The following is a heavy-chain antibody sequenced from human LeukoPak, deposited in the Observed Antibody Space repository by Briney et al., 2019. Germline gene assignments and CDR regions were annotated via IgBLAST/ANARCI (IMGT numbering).Heavy chain of an antibody. J-gene: IGHJ4*02. CDR1: GFTFSTYA. Sequence: PGGSLRLSCAASGFTFSTYAMSWVRQAPGKGLEWVSAISGRGVSTSYADSVRGQFTISRDNSKNTLYLQMNSLRAEDTAVYYCAKAASGNWNDVSDYWGQGTLVTVSS. D-gene: IGHD1-20*01. CDR3: AKAASGNWNDVSDY. V-gene: IGHV3-23*01. CDR2: ISGRGVST.